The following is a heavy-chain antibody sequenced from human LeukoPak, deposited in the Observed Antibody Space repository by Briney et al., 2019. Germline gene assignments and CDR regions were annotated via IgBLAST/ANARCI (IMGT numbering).Heavy chain of an antibody. CDR2: INPKSGGT. CDR1: GYTFTGYY. D-gene: IGHD6-13*01. CDR3: ARVRAAGYYYYYYDMGV. J-gene: IGHJ6*02. Sequence: ASVKVSCKASGYTFTGYYMHWVRQAPGQGLEWMGLINPKSGGTNYAQKFQGRVTVTSDTSISTAYIDLSTLRSDDTAVYYCARVRAAGYYYYYYDMGVWGQGTTVTVSS. V-gene: IGHV1-2*02.